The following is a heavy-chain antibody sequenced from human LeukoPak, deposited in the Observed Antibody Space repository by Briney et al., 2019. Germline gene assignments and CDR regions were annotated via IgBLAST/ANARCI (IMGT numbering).Heavy chain of an antibody. CDR3: VREGLERRTNFDY. CDR1: GFTFTSHV. D-gene: IGHD1-1*01. CDR2: ISMNVQTT. Sequence: GGSLRLSCTASGFTFTSHVMHWVRQAPGKGLQYVSGISMNVQTTYYAGSVKGRFTISRDSSKNTVYLQMNSLTAEGTAVYYCVREGLERRTNFDYWGQGTLVSVSS. V-gene: IGHV3-64D*06. J-gene: IGHJ4*02.